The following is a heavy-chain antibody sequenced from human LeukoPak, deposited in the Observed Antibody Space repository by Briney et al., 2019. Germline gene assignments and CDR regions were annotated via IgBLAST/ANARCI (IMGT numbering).Heavy chain of an antibody. D-gene: IGHD3-10*01. J-gene: IGHJ5*02. Sequence: SETLSLTCSVSGGSISSYYWTWIRQSPGKGLEWIGHIDDSGYTNYNPSLKSRVTISVDTSKNQFSLKLSYVTAADAAVYYCARDAAIGSGSYRFDPWGQGTLVTVSS. CDR1: GGSISSYY. V-gene: IGHV4-59*01. CDR3: ARDAAIGSGSYRFDP. CDR2: IDDSGYT.